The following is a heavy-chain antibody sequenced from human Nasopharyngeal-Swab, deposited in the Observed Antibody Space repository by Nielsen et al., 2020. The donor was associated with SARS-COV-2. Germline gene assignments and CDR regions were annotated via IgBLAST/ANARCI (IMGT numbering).Heavy chain of an antibody. Sequence: SVKVSCKASGFSFPSSAMQWLRQARGQGLEWIGWIVVGSGKTNYAQKFQERATISGDRSTSTVYMELSSLRSDDTAVYYCAAIDLSSTSYGDWYFDLWGRGTLVTVSS. CDR3: AAIDLSSTSYGDWYFDL. V-gene: IGHV1-58*02. CDR1: GFSFPSSA. J-gene: IGHJ2*01. D-gene: IGHD2-2*01. CDR2: IVVGSGKT.